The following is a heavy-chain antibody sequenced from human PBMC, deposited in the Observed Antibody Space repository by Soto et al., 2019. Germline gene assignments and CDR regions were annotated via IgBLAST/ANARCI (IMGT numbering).Heavy chain of an antibody. Sequence: QVQLVQSGAEVKKPGASVKVSCKASGYTFTSYGISWVRQAPGQGLEWMGWISAYNGNTNYAQKLQGRGTMTTDTSTSTAYRELRRLISYDTGVYCCARDYGLGGLFVPWGQGTMVTVCS. CDR1: GYTFTSYG. CDR2: ISAYNGNT. CDR3: ARDYGLGGLFVP. V-gene: IGHV1-18*01. J-gene: IGHJ5*02. D-gene: IGHD3-16*01.